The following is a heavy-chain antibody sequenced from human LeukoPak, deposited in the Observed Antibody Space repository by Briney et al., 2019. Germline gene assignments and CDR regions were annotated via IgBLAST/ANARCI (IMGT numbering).Heavy chain of an antibody. CDR1: GLTFSSYA. V-gene: IGHV3-23*01. CDR3: AKEGNNWNDPFDY. J-gene: IGHJ4*02. Sequence: GSLRLSCVASGLTFSSYAMSWVRQAPGRGLEWVTGISGSGGSTYYADSVKGRFTISRDNSKNTLYLQMNSLRAEDTAVYYCAKEGNNWNDPFDYWGQGTLVTVSS. CDR2: ISGSGGST. D-gene: IGHD1-1*01.